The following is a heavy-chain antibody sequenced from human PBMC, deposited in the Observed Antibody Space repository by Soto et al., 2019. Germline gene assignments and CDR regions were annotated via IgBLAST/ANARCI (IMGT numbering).Heavy chain of an antibody. J-gene: IGHJ6*02. D-gene: IGHD3-9*01. CDR2: ISSSSSYI. V-gene: IGHV3-21*01. Sequence: EVQLVESGGGLVKPWGSLRLSCAASGFTFSSYSMNWVRQAPGKGLEWVSSISSSSSYIYYADSVKGRFTISRDNAKHSLYLQMNSLRAEDTAVYYCARDHYDILTGQEHGMDVWGQGTTVTVSS. CDR1: GFTFSSYS. CDR3: ARDHYDILTGQEHGMDV.